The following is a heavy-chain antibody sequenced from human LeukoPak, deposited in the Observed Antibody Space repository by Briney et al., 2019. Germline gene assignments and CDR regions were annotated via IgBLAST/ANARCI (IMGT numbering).Heavy chain of an antibody. V-gene: IGHV3-49*04. CDR3: TRDHYCSGGSCHSWFDP. CDR2: IRSKAYGGTT. D-gene: IGHD2-15*01. Sequence: GGSLRLSCTASGFTFGDYAMSWVRQAPGKGLEWVGFIRSKAYGGTTEYAASVKGRFTISRDDSKSIAYLQMNSLKTEDTAVYYCTRDHYCSGGSCHSWFDPWGQGTLVTVSS. J-gene: IGHJ5*02. CDR1: GFTFGDYA.